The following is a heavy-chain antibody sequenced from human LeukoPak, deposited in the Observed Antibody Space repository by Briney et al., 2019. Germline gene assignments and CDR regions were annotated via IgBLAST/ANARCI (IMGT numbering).Heavy chain of an antibody. D-gene: IGHD3-9*01. Sequence: GGSLRLSCAASGFTFSDYYMSWIRQAPGKGLEWVSYISSSGSTIYYADSVKGRFTISRDNAKNSLYLQMNSLRAEDTAVYYCARLSTNSYYDILTGSIDYWGQGTLVTASS. CDR1: GFTFSDYY. CDR3: ARLSTNSYYDILTGSIDY. V-gene: IGHV3-11*01. J-gene: IGHJ4*02. CDR2: ISSSGSTI.